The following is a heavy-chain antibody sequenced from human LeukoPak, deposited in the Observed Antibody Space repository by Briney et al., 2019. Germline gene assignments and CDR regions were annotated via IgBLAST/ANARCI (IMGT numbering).Heavy chain of an antibody. J-gene: IGHJ4*02. CDR1: GSTFSSYW. CDR2: INSDGSSI. Sequence: GGSLRLSCAASGSTFSSYWMHWVRQAPGKGLVWVSRINSDGSSISNADSVKGRLTISRDNAKNTLHLQMDSLRAEDTAVYYCVRDLSGIAALWGQGTLVTVSS. D-gene: IGHD6-13*01. V-gene: IGHV3-74*01. CDR3: VRDLSGIAAL.